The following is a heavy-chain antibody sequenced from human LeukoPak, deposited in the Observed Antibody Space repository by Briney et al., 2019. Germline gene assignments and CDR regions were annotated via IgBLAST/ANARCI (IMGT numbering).Heavy chain of an antibody. CDR1: GFSFSSYS. V-gene: IGHV3-48*04. D-gene: IGHD2-15*01. Sequence: PGGSLRLSCAASGFSFSSYSLNWVRQAPGKGRGWVSFISSCSITIYYADSGKGRFTISRDNAEKSLYLQMNSLRAEDTAVYYCARDRGGSYSAIDYWGQGTLVTVSS. J-gene: IGHJ4*02. CDR2: ISSCSITI. CDR3: ARDRGGSYSAIDY.